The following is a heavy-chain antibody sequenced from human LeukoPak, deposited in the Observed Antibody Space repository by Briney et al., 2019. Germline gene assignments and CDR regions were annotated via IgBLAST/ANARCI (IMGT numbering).Heavy chain of an antibody. CDR2: ISAYNGDT. V-gene: IGHV1-18*04. J-gene: IGHJ4*02. D-gene: IGHD1-26*01. CDR1: GYTFTGYY. CDR3: ARDYRARVGRHSDLGGECDY. Sequence: EASVKVSCKASGYTFTGYYMQWVRQAPGQGLEWMGWISAYNGDTKYAQRYQGRVTLTTDTSTGTAYMELRSLRYDDTAVYYCARDYRARVGRHSDLGGECDYWGQGTLVTVSS.